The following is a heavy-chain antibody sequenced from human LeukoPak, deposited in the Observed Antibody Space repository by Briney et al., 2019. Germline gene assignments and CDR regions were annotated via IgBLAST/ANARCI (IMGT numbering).Heavy chain of an antibody. CDR3: AKAVPTYHYFDY. CDR1: GFTFSSYA. V-gene: IGHV3-23*01. CDR2: ISAGGDNT. J-gene: IGHJ4*02. D-gene: IGHD6-19*01. Sequence: GGSLTLSCAASGFTFSSYAMSWVGHAPGKGLEWVSAISAGGDNTYYADSVKGQFTISRDNSKNTLYLRMNSLRAEDTAVYYCAKAVPTYHYFDYWGQGTLVTVSS.